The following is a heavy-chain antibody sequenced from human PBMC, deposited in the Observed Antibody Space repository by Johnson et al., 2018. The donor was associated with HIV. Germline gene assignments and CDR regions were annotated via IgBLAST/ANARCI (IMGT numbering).Heavy chain of an antibody. J-gene: IGHJ3*02. D-gene: IGHD1-1*01. CDR1: GFTFSGYW. CDR3: ARDGSNFGAFDI. Sequence: VQLVESGGGLVRPGESLRLSCVASGFTFSGYWMTWVRQAPGKGLEWVANIKQGGSEKYYVDSVKGRFTISRDNAKKSLYLQRNSLRAEDTAVYYCARDGSNFGAFDIWGQGTMVTVSS. CDR2: IKQGGSEK. V-gene: IGHV3-7*01.